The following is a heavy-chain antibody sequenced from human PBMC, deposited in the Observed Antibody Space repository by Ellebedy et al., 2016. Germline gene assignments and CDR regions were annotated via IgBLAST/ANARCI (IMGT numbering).Heavy chain of an antibody. V-gene: IGHV3-74*01. CDR2: INSDGSSI. J-gene: IGHJ4*02. CDR3: ARDPRNPPVY. Sequence: GESLKISCAASGFTFSSYWMHWVRQAPGKGLVWVSRINSDGSSISYADSVKGRFTISRDNTKNTLFLQMDSLRAEDTAVYYCARDPRNPPVYWGQGTLVTVSS. CDR1: GFTFSSYW.